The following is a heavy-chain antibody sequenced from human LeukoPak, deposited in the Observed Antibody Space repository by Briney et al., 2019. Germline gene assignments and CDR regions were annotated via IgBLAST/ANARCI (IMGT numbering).Heavy chain of an antibody. J-gene: IGHJ4*02. Sequence: VASVKVSCKASGGPLSSLAIYWVRQAPGQGLEWMGGIIPLFGTPDYAQKFQGRVTVTTDESTSTAYMELSSLRSDDTAVYYCARLMTTYYYFDYWGQGTLVTVSS. D-gene: IGHD4-11*01. V-gene: IGHV1-69*05. CDR3: ARLMTTYYYFDY. CDR1: GGPLSSLA. CDR2: IIPLFGTP.